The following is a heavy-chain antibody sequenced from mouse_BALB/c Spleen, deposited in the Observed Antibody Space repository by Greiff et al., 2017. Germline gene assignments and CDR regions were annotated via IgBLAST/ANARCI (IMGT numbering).Heavy chain of an antibody. D-gene: IGHD1-2*01. J-gene: IGHJ3*01. CDR3: TRGDYGRAWFAY. Sequence: VQLQQPGAELVRPGASVKLSCKASGYTFTSYWINWVKQRPGQGLEWIGNIYPSDSYTNYNQKFKDKATLTVDKSSSTAYMQLSSPTSEDSAVYYCTRGDYGRAWFAYWGQGTLVTVSA. CDR1: GYTFTSYW. CDR2: IYPSDSYT. V-gene: IGHV1-69*02.